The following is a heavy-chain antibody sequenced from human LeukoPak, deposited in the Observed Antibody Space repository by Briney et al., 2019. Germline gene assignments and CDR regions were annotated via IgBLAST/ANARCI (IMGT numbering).Heavy chain of an antibody. D-gene: IGHD7-27*01. CDR2: FYISEGT. V-gene: IGHV4-61*02. Sequence: PSQTLSLTCTVSGGSINSGSYYWNWIRQPAGKGLEWIGRFYISEGTKYNPSLKSRVTISVDTSKNQFSLRLSSVTAAGTAVYYCASLGSFDIWGQGTMVTVSS. J-gene: IGHJ3*02. CDR1: GGSINSGSYY. CDR3: ASLGSFDI.